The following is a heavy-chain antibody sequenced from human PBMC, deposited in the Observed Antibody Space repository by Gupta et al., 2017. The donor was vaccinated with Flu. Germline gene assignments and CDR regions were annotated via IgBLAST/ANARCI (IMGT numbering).Heavy chain of an antibody. J-gene: IGHJ4*02. Sequence: GKGLEGVAVIWYDGSNKYYADSVKGRFTISRDNAKNTLYLQMNSLRAEDTAVYYCARARPPLTSAMGLAKAYNWNGHFDYWGQGTLVTVSS. V-gene: IGHV3-33*01. D-gene: IGHD1-20*01. CDR3: ARARPPLTSAMGLAKAYNWNGHFDY. CDR2: IWYDGSNK.